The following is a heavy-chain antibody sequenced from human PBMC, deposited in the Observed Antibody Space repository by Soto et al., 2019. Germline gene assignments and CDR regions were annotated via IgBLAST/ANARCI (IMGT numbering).Heavy chain of an antibody. CDR3: AKDRWGSSWYSEYYYGMDV. Sequence: GGSLRLSCAASGFTFSSYGMHWVRQAPGKGLEWVAVISYDGSNKYYADSVKGRFTISRDNSKNTLYLQMNSLRAEDTAVYYCAKDRWGSSWYSEYYYGMDVWGQGTTVTVSS. CDR1: GFTFSSYG. J-gene: IGHJ6*02. D-gene: IGHD6-13*01. CDR2: ISYDGSNK. V-gene: IGHV3-30*18.